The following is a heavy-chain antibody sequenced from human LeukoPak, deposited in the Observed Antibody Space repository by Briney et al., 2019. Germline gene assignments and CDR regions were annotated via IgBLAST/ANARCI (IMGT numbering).Heavy chain of an antibody. J-gene: IGHJ4*02. CDR1: VGSISNYY. CDR3: ARHTSCGGNSAFGY. V-gene: IGHV4-59*08. Sequence: SETLSLTCTVSVGSISNYYWSWIRQPPGKGLEWIGYIYYTGTTNYNPSLKSRVTISVDTSKNHFSLKLSSVTAADTAVYYCARHTSCGGNSAFGYWGQGTLVTVSS. D-gene: IGHD4-23*01. CDR2: IYYTGTT.